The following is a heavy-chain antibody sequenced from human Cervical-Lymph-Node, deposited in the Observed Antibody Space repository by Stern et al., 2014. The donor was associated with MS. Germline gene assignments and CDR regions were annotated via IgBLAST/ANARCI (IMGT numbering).Heavy chain of an antibody. J-gene: IGHJ5*02. CDR1: GYTFTGYY. V-gene: IGHV1-2*02. Sequence: QVQLVQSGAEVKKPGASVKVSCKASGYTFTGYYMHWVRQAPGQGLEWMGWINPNSGGTNYAQKFQGRVTMTRDTSISTAYMELSRLRSDDTAVYYCARVSHDSSGYYNWFDPWGQGTLGTVSS. D-gene: IGHD3-22*01. CDR2: INPNSGGT. CDR3: ARVSHDSSGYYNWFDP.